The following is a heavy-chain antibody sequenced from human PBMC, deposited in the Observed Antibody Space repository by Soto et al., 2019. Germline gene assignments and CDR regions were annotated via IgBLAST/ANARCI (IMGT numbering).Heavy chain of an antibody. J-gene: IGHJ4*02. CDR1: GFTFSSYA. Sequence: EVQLLESGGGLVQPGGSLRLSCAASGFTFSSYAMSWVRQAPGKGLEWVSAISGSGGSTYYADSVKGRFTISRDNSKNTLYLQMNSLTAEDTAVYYCAKDRSSFWLPHYEFDYWGQGTLVTVSS. V-gene: IGHV3-23*01. CDR2: ISGSGGST. D-gene: IGHD6-19*01. CDR3: AKDRSSFWLPHYEFDY.